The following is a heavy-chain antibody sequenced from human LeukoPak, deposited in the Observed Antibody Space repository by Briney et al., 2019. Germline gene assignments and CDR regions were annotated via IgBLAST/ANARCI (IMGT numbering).Heavy chain of an antibody. J-gene: IGHJ4*02. D-gene: IGHD4/OR15-4a*01. Sequence: GGSLRLSCAASGFTFSSYAMHWVRQAPGKGLEYVSAISSNGGSTYYANSVKGRFTISRDNSKNTLYLQMGSLRAEDMAVYYCARGAGAYSHPYDYWGQGTLVTVSS. CDR2: ISSNGGST. CDR1: GFTFSSYA. V-gene: IGHV3-64*01. CDR3: ARGAGAYSHPYDY.